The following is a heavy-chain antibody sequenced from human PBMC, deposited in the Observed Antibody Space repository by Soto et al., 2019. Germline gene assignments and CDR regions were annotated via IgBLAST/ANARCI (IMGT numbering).Heavy chain of an antibody. V-gene: IGHV3-66*01. CDR3: ARDDILCSGGSCYGVPMDV. CDR2: IQSGGTT. D-gene: IGHD2-15*01. J-gene: IGHJ6*03. Sequence: EVQLVESGGGLVQPGGSLRLSCAASGFTVSSTYMSWVRQAPGKGLEWVSLIQSGGTTYYADSVKGRFTISRDSSKNMLHLQMDSLRAEDTAVYYCARDDILCSGGSCYGVPMDVCGKGTTVTVSS. CDR1: GFTVSSTY.